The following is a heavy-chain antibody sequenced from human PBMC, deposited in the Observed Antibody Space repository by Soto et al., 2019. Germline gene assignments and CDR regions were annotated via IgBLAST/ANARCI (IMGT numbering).Heavy chain of an antibody. J-gene: IGHJ4*02. D-gene: IGHD5-12*01. CDR3: ARLVATPYYFDY. CDR2: IYYSGST. CDR1: GGSISSYY. Sequence: PSETLSLTCTVSGGSISSYYWSWIRQPPGKGLECIGYIYYSGSTNYNPSLKSRVTISVDTSKNQFSLKLSSVTAADTAVYYCARLVATPYYFDYWGQGTLVTVSS. V-gene: IGHV4-59*01.